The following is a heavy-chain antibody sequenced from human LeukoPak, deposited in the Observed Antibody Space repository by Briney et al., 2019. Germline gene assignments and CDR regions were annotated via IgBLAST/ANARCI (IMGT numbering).Heavy chain of an antibody. CDR2: IYYSGST. J-gene: IGHJ3*02. CDR1: GGSISSYY. CDR3: ARRGVYGAYDAFDI. V-gene: IGHV4-59*01. D-gene: IGHD4-17*01. Sequence: SETLSLTCTVSGGSISSYYWSWIRQPPGKGLEWLGYIYYSGSTNYNPSLKSRVTISVDTSKNQFSLKLSSVPAADTAVYYCARRGVYGAYDAFDIWGQGTMVTVSS.